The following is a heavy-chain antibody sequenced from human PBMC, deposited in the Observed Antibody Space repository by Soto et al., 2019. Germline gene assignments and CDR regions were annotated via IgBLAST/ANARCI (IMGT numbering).Heavy chain of an antibody. CDR2: IKQDGSEK. V-gene: IGHV3-7*01. Sequence: GGPLLVSWAASGCTFISYSMSWISQAPGKGLEWVANIKQDGSEKYYVDSVKGRFTISRDNAKNSLYLQMNSLRAEDTAVYYCARDDFTAAAFDIWGQGTMVTVSS. J-gene: IGHJ3*02. CDR1: GCTFISYS. CDR3: ARDDFTAAAFDI. D-gene: IGHD2-8*02.